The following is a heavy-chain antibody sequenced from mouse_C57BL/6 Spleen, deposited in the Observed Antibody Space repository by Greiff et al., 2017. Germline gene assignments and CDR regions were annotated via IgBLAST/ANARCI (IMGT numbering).Heavy chain of an antibody. CDR1: GYTFTDYN. CDR3: ARGELLRKAHYAMDY. V-gene: IGHV1-18*01. D-gene: IGHD1-1*01. CDR2: INPNNGGT. J-gene: IGHJ4*01. Sequence: EVKLVESGPELVKPGASVKIPCKASGYTFTDYNMDWVKQSHGKSLEWIGDINPNNGGTIYNQKFKGKATLTVDKSSSTAYMELRSLTSEDTAVYYCARGELLRKAHYAMDYWGQGTSVTVSS.